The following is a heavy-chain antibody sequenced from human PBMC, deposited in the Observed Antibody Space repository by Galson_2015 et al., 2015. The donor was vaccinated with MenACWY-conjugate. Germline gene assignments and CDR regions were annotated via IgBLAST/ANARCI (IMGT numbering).Heavy chain of an antibody. Sequence: TLSLTCTVSGGSISSSSYYWDWIRQPPGRGLEWIGTIYYSGSTYYNSSLKSRVTISVDTSQNQFSLNLSSVTAADTAMYYCARHDRTAPARSGAFDIWGRGAMVTVSS. J-gene: IGHJ3*02. CDR1: GGSISSSSYY. CDR3: ARHDRTAPARSGAFDI. D-gene: IGHD2-2*01. CDR2: IYYSGST. V-gene: IGHV4-39*01.